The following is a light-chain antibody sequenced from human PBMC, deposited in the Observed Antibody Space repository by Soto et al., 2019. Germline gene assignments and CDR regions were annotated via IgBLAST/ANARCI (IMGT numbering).Light chain of an antibody. CDR3: QQYNSYPRWT. V-gene: IGKV1-5*01. CDR1: QSISSW. Sequence: DIQMTQSPSTLSASVGDRVTITCRASQSISSWLAWYQQKPGKAPKLLIYDASSLESGVPSRFSGSGSWTEFTLTISSLPPDDFATYYCQQYNSYPRWTFGQGTKVEIK. CDR2: DAS. J-gene: IGKJ1*01.